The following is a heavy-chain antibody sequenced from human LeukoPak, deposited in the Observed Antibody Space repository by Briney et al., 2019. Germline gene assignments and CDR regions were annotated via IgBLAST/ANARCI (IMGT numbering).Heavy chain of an antibody. CDR3: ASETYYYGSGSRYNGV. CDR1: AYSISSGYY. CDR2: INHSGST. Sequence: SETLSLTCTVSAYSISSGYYWGWIRQSPGKGLEWIGEINHSGSTNYNPSLKSRVTISVDTSKNQFSLKVSSVTAADTAVYYCASETYYYGSGSRYNGVWGKGTTVTVSS. D-gene: IGHD3-10*01. V-gene: IGHV4-38-2*02. J-gene: IGHJ6*04.